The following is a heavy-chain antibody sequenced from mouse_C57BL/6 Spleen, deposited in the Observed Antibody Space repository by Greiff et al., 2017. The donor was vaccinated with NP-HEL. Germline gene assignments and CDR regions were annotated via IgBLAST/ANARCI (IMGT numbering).Heavy chain of an antibody. D-gene: IGHD1-1*01. Sequence: QVHVKQSGAELAKPGASVKLSCKASGYTFTSYWMHWVKQRPGQGLEWIGYINPSSGYTKYNQKFKDKATLTADKSSSTAYMQLSSLTYEDSAVYYCASHLTTVVAPDYWGQGTTLTVSS. CDR2: INPSSGYT. CDR3: ASHLTTVVAPDY. V-gene: IGHV1-7*01. CDR1: GYTFTSYW. J-gene: IGHJ2*01.